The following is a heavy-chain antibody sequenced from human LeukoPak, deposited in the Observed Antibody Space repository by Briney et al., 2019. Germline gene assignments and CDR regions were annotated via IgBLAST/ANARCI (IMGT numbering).Heavy chain of an antibody. CDR3: TTGRSPLRADYYFDY. CDR1: GFTFSNAW. CDR2: IKSKTDGGTT. V-gene: IGHV3-15*01. J-gene: IGHJ4*02. D-gene: IGHD3-3*01. Sequence: GGSLRLSCAASGFTFSNAWMSWVRQAPGKGLEWVGRIKSKTDGGTTDYAAPVKGRFTISRDDSKNTLYLQMNSLKTEDTAVYYCTTGRSPLRADYYFDYWGQGTLVTVSS.